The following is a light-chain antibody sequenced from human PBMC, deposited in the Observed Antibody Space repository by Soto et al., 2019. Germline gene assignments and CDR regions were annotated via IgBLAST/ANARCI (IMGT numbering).Light chain of an antibody. Sequence: EVVLTQSPATLSVSPGDRATLSCRASQNVGSNIAWYQHKPGQAPRLLTSGASTRATGVPARFSGSGSGTEFALTISSLQSEDFTVYFCQQYNTWPQTFGQGTKV. CDR3: QQYNTWPQT. CDR2: GAS. V-gene: IGKV3-15*01. J-gene: IGKJ1*01. CDR1: QNVGSN.